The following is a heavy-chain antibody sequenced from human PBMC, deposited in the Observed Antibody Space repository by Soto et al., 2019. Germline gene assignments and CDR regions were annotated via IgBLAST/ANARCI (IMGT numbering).Heavy chain of an antibody. CDR1: GFTFSSFG. CDR3: AKALRFLEWLSPMDV. V-gene: IGHV3-21*04. J-gene: IGHJ6*02. D-gene: IGHD3-3*01. Sequence: SCAASGFTFSSFGMNWVRQAPGKGLEWVSSISSSSSYIDYVDSVKGRFTISRDNTANSLYLQMNSLRAEDTAVYYCAKALRFLEWLSPMDVWGQGTTVTVSS. CDR2: ISSSSSYI.